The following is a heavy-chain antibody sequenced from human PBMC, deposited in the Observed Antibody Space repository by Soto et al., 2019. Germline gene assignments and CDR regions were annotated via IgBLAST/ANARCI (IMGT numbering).Heavy chain of an antibody. J-gene: IGHJ6*02. V-gene: IGHV3-30-3*01. D-gene: IGHD3-10*01. Sequence: GGSLRLSCAASGFTFSSYAMHWVRQAPGKGLEWVAVISYDGSNKYYADSVKGRFTISRDNSKNTLYLQMNSLRAEDTAVYYCARDLDYYGSGSYHYGMDVWGQGTTVTVSS. CDR2: ISYDGSNK. CDR1: GFTFSSYA. CDR3: ARDLDYYGSGSYHYGMDV.